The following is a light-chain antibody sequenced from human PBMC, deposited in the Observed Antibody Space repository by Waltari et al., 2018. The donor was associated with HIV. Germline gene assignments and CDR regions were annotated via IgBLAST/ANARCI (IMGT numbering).Light chain of an antibody. Sequence: DIVMTQSPDSLAVSLGERATINCKSSQSVLYSSNNKNYLAWYQQKPGQPPKLLIYWASTRESGFPDRFSGSGSGTDFTLNISSLQAEDVAVYYWQQYYSTQTFGQGTEVEIK. CDR1: QSVLYSSNNKNY. V-gene: IGKV4-1*01. CDR3: QQYYSTQT. CDR2: WAS. J-gene: IGKJ1*01.